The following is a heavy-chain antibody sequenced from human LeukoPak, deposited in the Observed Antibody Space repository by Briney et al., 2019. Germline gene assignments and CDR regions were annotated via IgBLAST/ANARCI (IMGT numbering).Heavy chain of an antibody. V-gene: IGHV4-59*08. D-gene: IGHD1-26*01. CDR3: ARHAIYSGGYSFWFDT. CDR2: IYNSGST. J-gene: IGHJ5*01. Sequence: PSETLSVTCTVSGGSVTTYYWSWTRQPPGKGLEWIAYIYNSGSTNYNPSLKSRVTISVDTPKNQVSLRLSSVTAADTAVYYCARHAIYSGGYSFWFDTCGLVTLVTVSS. CDR1: GGSVTTYY.